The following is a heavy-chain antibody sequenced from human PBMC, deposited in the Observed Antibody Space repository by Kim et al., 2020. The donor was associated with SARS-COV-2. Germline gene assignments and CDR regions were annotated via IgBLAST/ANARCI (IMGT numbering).Heavy chain of an antibody. CDR1: GGSFSGYY. J-gene: IGHJ6*01. CDR2: INHSGST. CDR3: ARVPRYCSSTSCYRYYYYGMVV. Sequence: SETLSLTCAVYGGSFSGYYWSWIRQPPGKGLEWIGEINHSGSTNYNPSLKSRVTISVDTSKNQFSLKLSSVTAADTAVYYCARVPRYCSSTSCYRYYYYGMVVWGRATTLTVSS. D-gene: IGHD2-2*02. V-gene: IGHV4-34*01.